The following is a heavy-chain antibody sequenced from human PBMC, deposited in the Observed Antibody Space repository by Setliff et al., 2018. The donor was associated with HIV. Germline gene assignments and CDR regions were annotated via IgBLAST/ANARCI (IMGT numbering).Heavy chain of an antibody. CDR3: ARGADASGYFYREYFQH. CDR2: VVPTIHEA. D-gene: IGHD3-22*01. V-gene: IGHV1-69*13. Sequence: ASVKVSCKASGVTFNYSFITWVRQAPGQGLEWMGGVVPTIHEATYAQKFQGRVTITADEPATTVYMEMSGLTSEDTAIYYCARGADASGYFYREYFQHWGQGTLVTVSS. CDR1: GVTFNYSF. J-gene: IGHJ1*01.